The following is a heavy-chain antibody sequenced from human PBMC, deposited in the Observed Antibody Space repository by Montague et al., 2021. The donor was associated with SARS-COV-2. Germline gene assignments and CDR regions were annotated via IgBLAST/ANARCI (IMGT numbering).Heavy chain of an antibody. V-gene: IGHV4-39*01. CDR1: GGSIGTGYYF. Sequence: SETLSLTCTVSGGSIGTGYYFWSWIRQSPGKELEWHGTDYYSGNTYHNPSRKSRVTISVDKSTNQFSLKSTSATVAETAIYFSAWGNYCSSSSCCNGGFDHWGQGTVVTVSS. CDR3: AWGNYCSSSSCCNGGFDH. D-gene: IGHD2-2*01. CDR2: DYYSGNT. J-gene: IGHJ3*01.